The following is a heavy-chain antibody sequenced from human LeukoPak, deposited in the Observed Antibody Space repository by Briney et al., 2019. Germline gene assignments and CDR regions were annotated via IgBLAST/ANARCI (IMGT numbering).Heavy chain of an antibody. D-gene: IGHD3-10*01. Sequence: SETLSLTCTVSGGSISSYYWSWIRQPPGKGLEWIGYIYYSGSTNYNPSLKSRVTISVDTSKNKFSLKLSSVTAADTAVYYCARSITMVRGVMYYYYYMDVWGKGTTVTVSS. CDR1: GGSISSYY. CDR2: IYYSGST. J-gene: IGHJ6*03. CDR3: ARSITMVRGVMYYYYYMDV. V-gene: IGHV4-59*01.